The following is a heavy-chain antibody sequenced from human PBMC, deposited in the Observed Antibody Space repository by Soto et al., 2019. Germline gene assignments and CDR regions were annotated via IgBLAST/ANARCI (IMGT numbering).Heavy chain of an antibody. D-gene: IGHD2-2*01. CDR3: AKDEYCSSTSCYGTLDY. V-gene: IGHV3-23*01. J-gene: IGHJ4*02. Sequence: GGSLRLSCAASGFTFSSYAMSWVRQAPGKGLEWVSAISGSGGSTYYADSVKGRFTISRDNSKNTLYLQMNSLRAEDTAVYYCAKDEYCSSTSCYGTLDYWGQGTLVTVSS. CDR2: ISGSGGST. CDR1: GFTFSSYA.